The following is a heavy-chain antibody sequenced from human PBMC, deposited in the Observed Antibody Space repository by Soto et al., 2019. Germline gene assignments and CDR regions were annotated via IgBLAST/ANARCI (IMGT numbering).Heavy chain of an antibody. Sequence: ASVKVSCKASGYTFTSYAMHWVRQAPGQRLEWMGWINAGNGSTKYSQKFQGRVTITRDTSASTAYMELSSLRSEDTAVYYCARDDLIVWQQLGSGSYAFDIWGQGTMVTVSS. V-gene: IGHV1-3*01. CDR1: GYTFTSYA. D-gene: IGHD6-13*01. CDR3: ARDDLIVWQQLGSGSYAFDI. CDR2: INAGNGST. J-gene: IGHJ3*02.